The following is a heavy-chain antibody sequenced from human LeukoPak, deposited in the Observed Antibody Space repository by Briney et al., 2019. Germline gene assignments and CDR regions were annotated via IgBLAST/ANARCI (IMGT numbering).Heavy chain of an antibody. CDR3: AKASSDFWSGFDY. Sequence: GGSLRLSCEASGLTFSSYAMSWVRQAPGKGLEWVSGISGSGGSTYFADSVKGRFTISRDNSKNTLYLQMNSLRDEDTAVYYCAKASSDFWSGFDYWGQGTLVTVSS. D-gene: IGHD3-3*01. V-gene: IGHV3-23*01. J-gene: IGHJ4*02. CDR1: GLTFSSYA. CDR2: ISGSGGST.